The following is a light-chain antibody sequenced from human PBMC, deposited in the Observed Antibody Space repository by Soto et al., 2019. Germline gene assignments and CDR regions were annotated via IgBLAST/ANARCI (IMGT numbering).Light chain of an antibody. CDR1: QSINSNY. V-gene: IGKV3D-20*01. CDR2: DTS. CDR3: QQYGSSPT. J-gene: IGKJ5*01. Sequence: EIVLTQSPATLSLSPGERATLSCGASQSINSNYLAWYQQKPGLAPRLVIYDTSRRAPGIPDRLTGSGSGTDFTLTIGRLEPEDSAIYYCQQYGSSPTFGQGTRLEIK.